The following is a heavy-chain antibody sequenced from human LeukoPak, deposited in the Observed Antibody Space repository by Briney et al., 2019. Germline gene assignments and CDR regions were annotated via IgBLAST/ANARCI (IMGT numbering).Heavy chain of an antibody. CDR1: GFTFSSYA. Sequence: GGSLRLSCAASGFTFSSYAMSWVRQAPGRGLEWLSAISGSGGSTYYADSVKGRFTISRDNAKNSVYLQMNSLRAEDTAVYYCAKDLAHYDFWSGPHGYWGQGTLVTVSS. D-gene: IGHD3-3*01. CDR3: AKDLAHYDFWSGPHGY. J-gene: IGHJ4*02. V-gene: IGHV3-23*01. CDR2: ISGSGGST.